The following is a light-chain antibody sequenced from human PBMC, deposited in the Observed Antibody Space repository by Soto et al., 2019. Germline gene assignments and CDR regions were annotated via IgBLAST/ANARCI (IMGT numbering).Light chain of an antibody. V-gene: IGLV1-36*01. J-gene: IGLJ3*02. Sequence: QSVLTQPPSVSAAPRQRVTISCSGGSSNIGNSGVNWYQQLPGKAPKLLIYYNDQLPSGVSDRFSGSKSGTSASLAISGLQSEDEADYYCATWDDSLNGPVFGGGTKLTVL. CDR2: YND. CDR3: ATWDDSLNGPV. CDR1: SSNIGNSG.